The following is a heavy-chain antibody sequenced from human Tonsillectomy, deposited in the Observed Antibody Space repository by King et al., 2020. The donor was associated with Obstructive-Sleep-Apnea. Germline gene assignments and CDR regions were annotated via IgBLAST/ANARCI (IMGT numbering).Heavy chain of an antibody. CDR2: ISRSGNT. CDR1: DDSISSDNYY. V-gene: IGHV4-31*03. J-gene: IGHJ4*02. Sequence: QLQESGPGLVKPSQTLSLTCTVSDDSISSDNYYWTWIRPHPGTGLEWIGYISRSGNTYYNPSLKSRLTISLDTSKDQFSLNLTSVTAADTATYYCARGAPGVAAAGRFDYWGQGTLVAVSA. D-gene: IGHD6-13*01. CDR3: ARGAPGVAAAGRFDY.